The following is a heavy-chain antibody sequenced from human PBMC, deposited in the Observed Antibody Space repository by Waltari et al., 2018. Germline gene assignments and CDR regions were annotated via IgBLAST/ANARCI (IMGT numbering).Heavy chain of an antibody. D-gene: IGHD3-10*01. CDR1: GFRFSNYW. CDR3: VRLAQRTYRSPVPGRHYYYGMDV. V-gene: IGHV3-74*03. Sequence: EEQLLESGGGLVQPGDSMRLYCDASGFRFSNYWMTWVRPAPGKGLVWVARISNDESSLTYADSVKGRFTISRDNAKNTLYLQMKRLRAEDTAVYYCVRLAQRTYRSPVPGRHYYYGMDVWGQGTTVTVSS. J-gene: IGHJ6*02. CDR2: ISNDESSL.